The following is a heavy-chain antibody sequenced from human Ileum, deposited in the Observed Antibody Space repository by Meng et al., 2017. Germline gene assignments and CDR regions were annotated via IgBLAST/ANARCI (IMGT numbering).Heavy chain of an antibody. J-gene: IGHJ4*02. Sequence: QVQLVESGGGLVKPGGSLRLSCAASGFTFSDYYMNWIRQAPGKGLEWVSFISGSGRTIYQADSVKGRFTISRNNAKNSLYLQMNRLRAEDTAVYFCARGVTGYSSSWDYFDYWGRGTLVTVSS. V-gene: IGHV3-11*01. CDR3: ARGVTGYSSSWDYFDY. CDR2: ISGSGRTI. D-gene: IGHD6-13*01. CDR1: GFTFSDYY.